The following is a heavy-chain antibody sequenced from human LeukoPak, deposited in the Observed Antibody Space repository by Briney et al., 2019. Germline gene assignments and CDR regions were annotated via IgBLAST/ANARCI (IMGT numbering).Heavy chain of an antibody. CDR2: IGISSGNT. Sequence: GGSLRLSCAASGFNFIDYSMNWVRQAPGEGLEWISYIGISSGNTKYADSVKGRFTISRDKARNSLYLQMNSLRVEDTAMYYCARDHRYAFDNWGHGTLVTVS. CDR3: ARDHRYAFDN. V-gene: IGHV3-48*01. D-gene: IGHD5-12*01. CDR1: GFNFIDYS. J-gene: IGHJ4*01.